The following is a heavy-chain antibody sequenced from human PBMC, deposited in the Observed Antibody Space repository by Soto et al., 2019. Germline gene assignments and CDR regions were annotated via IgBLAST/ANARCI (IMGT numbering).Heavy chain of an antibody. J-gene: IGHJ4*02. V-gene: IGHV4-30-4*01. Sequence: QVQLQESGPGLVKPSQTLSLTCTVSGDSISTADYYWNWIRQPPGKGLEWIGYIYYSGNTYYIPSLKSRVTISVDTSKNQISLKLNSVTAADTAVYYCARGIYSTLSFFDSWGQGTLVTVSS. CDR1: GDSISTADYY. CDR2: IYYSGNT. D-gene: IGHD6-6*01. CDR3: ARGIYSTLSFFDS.